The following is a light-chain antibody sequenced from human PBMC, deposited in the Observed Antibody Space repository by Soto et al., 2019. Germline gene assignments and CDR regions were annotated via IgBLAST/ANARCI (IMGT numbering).Light chain of an antibody. CDR2: GAF. CDR1: QSVGSN. J-gene: IGKJ5*01. Sequence: EIVLTQSPATLSVSPEERATLSCRTSQSVGSNLAWYQQKPGQAPRLLIYGAFIRAPGFPVTFRGTGSGSEFTLTITSLQSEDGALYYCQQYDKWPYTFGQGTRLEIK. CDR3: QQYDKWPYT. V-gene: IGKV3-15*01.